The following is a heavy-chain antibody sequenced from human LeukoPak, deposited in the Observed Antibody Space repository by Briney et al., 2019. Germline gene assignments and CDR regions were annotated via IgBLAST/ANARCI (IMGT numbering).Heavy chain of an antibody. V-gene: IGHV4-39*07. D-gene: IGHD3-22*01. CDR2: IYYSGST. Sequence: TSETLSLTCTVSGGSISSSSYYWGWIRQPPGKGLEWIGNIYYSGSTYYNPSLKSRATISVDTSKNQFSLKLSSVTAADTAVYYCARGDEYYYDSRFDYWGQGTLVTVSS. CDR1: GGSISSSSYY. J-gene: IGHJ4*02. CDR3: ARGDEYYYDSRFDY.